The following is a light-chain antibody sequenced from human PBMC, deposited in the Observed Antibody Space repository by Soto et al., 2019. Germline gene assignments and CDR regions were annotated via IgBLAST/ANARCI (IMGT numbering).Light chain of an antibody. CDR2: DVS. CDR1: SSDVGTYNY. CDR3: TSYAGSSNFCA. J-gene: IGLJ1*01. Sequence: QSALTQPPSASGSPGQSVTISCTGSSSDVGTYNYVSWYQQHPGKAPKLIIYDVSERPSGVPDRFSGSKSGNTASLTVSGLQAEDEADYYCTSYAGSSNFCAFGTGTKVTVL. V-gene: IGLV2-8*01.